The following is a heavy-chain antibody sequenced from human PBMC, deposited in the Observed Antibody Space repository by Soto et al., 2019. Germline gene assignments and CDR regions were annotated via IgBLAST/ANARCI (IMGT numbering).Heavy chain of an antibody. J-gene: IGHJ5*02. D-gene: IGHD1-7*01. V-gene: IGHV3-11*01. CDR3: ASVPRSDNWNYPWFDP. Sequence: QVQLVESGGGLVKPGGSRRLSCAASGFTFRDYYMSWIRQAPGKGLEWVSYISSSGSTIYYADSVKGRFTISRDNAKNSLYLQMNSLRAEDTAVYYCASVPRSDNWNYPWFDPWGQGTLVTVSS. CDR1: GFTFRDYY. CDR2: ISSSGSTI.